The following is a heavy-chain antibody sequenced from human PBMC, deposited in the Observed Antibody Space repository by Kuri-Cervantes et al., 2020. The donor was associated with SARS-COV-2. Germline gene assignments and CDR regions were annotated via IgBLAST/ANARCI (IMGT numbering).Heavy chain of an antibody. CDR3: ARQMMSSITIFGVVITKIWFDP. CDR2: IYYSGST. J-gene: IGHJ5*02. Sequence: GSLRLSCTVSGGSISSSSYYWGWIRQPPGKGLAWSGSIYYSGSTYYNPSLKSRVTISVDTSKNQFSLKLSSVTAADTAVYYCARQMMSSITIFGVVITKIWFDPWGQGTLVTVSS. D-gene: IGHD3-3*01. CDR1: GGSISSSSYY. V-gene: IGHV4-39*01.